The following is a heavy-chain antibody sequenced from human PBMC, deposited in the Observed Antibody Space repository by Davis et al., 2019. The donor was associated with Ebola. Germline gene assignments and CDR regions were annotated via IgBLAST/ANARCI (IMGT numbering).Heavy chain of an antibody. V-gene: IGHV3-64D*06. CDR1: GFTFNNYA. CDR2: INDNGGTT. J-gene: IGHJ3*02. D-gene: IGHD3-3*01. CDR3: VKDRRWSYAFDI. Sequence: GESLKISCSASGFTFNNYAMHWVRQAPGRGLDFVSGINDNGGTTLYADSVKGRFTISRDDSRSTVYLQMSSLTVEDTALYYCVKDRRWSYAFDIWGQGTMVTVSS.